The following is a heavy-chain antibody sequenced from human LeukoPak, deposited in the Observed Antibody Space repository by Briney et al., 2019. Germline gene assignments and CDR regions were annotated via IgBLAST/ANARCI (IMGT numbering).Heavy chain of an antibody. D-gene: IGHD6-13*01. CDR2: ISGSGDTT. CDR1: GFTFSSYA. V-gene: IGHV3-23*01. Sequence: PGGSLRLSCATSGFTFSSYALTWVRQAPGIGLEWVSAISGSGDTTYYADSVKGRFTISRDNSKNTLYLQMNSLRAEDTAVYYCASIAAAGKYFDYWGQGTLVTVSS. J-gene: IGHJ4*02. CDR3: ASIAAAGKYFDY.